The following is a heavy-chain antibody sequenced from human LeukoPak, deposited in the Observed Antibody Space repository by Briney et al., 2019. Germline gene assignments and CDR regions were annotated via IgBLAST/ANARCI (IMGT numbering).Heavy chain of an antibody. Sequence: ASVKVSCKASEYTFISYDINWVRQATGQGLEWMGWMNPKSGNTVYAQKFQGRVTMTRDTSIGTAYMELSSLRSEDTAVYYCARKNYCSGGNCYSRGWFDPWGQGTPVTVSS. CDR3: ARKNYCSGGNCYSRGWFDP. CDR2: MNPKSGNT. J-gene: IGHJ5*02. D-gene: IGHD2-15*01. V-gene: IGHV1-8*01. CDR1: EYTFISYD.